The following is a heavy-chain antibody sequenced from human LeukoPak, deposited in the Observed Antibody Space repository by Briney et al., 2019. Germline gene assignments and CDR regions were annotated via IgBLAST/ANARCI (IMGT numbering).Heavy chain of an antibody. D-gene: IGHD6-19*01. CDR3: ATGIAVAGIPYYFDY. V-gene: IGHV1-69-2*01. CDR1: GYTFTDYY. Sequence: GASVKVSCKVSGYTFTDYYMHWVQQAPGKGLEWMGLVDPEDGETIYAEKFQGRVTITADTATDTAYMELSSLRSEDTAVYYCATGIAVAGIPYYFDYWGQGTLVTVSS. J-gene: IGHJ4*02. CDR2: VDPEDGET.